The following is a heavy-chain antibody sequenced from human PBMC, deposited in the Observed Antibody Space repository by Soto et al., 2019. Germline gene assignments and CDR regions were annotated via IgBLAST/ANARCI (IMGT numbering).Heavy chain of an antibody. CDR1: GFTFSSYA. V-gene: IGHV3-23*01. CDR3: AKDWGSRYDFWSGTDPYYGMDV. D-gene: IGHD3-3*01. CDR2: ISGSGGST. J-gene: IGHJ6*02. Sequence: GGSLRLSCAASGFTFSSYAMSWVRQAPGKGLEWVSAISGSGGSTYYADSVKGRFTISRDNSKNTLYLQMNSLRAEDTAVYYCAKDWGSRYDFWSGTDPYYGMDVWGQGTTVTVSS.